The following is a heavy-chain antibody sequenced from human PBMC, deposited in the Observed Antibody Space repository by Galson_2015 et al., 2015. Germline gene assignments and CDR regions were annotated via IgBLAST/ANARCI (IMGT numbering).Heavy chain of an antibody. Sequence: SLRLSCAASGFTFSSYAMHWVRQAPGKGLEWVAVISYDGSNKYYADSVKGRFTISRDNSKNTLYLQMNSLRAEDTAVYYCARSSSSWYWAAFDIWGQGTLVTVSS. J-gene: IGHJ4*02. CDR1: GFTFSSYA. CDR2: ISYDGSNK. CDR3: ARSSSSWYWAAFDI. V-gene: IGHV3-30-3*01. D-gene: IGHD6-13*01.